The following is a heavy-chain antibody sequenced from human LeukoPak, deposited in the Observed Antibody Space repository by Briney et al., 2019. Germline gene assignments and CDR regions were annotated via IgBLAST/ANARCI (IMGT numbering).Heavy chain of an antibody. Sequence: AGGSLRLSCAASKSTFSTYDMHWVRQAPDKGLEWVAVISYDGSSKYYADSVKGRFTISRDNSKNTLYVQMNSLRTEDTAIYYCAKGPDSSGYYSLDYWGQGTLVTVSS. CDR2: ISYDGSSK. D-gene: IGHD3-22*01. CDR3: AKGPDSSGYYSLDY. J-gene: IGHJ4*02. CDR1: KSTFSTYD. V-gene: IGHV3-30*18.